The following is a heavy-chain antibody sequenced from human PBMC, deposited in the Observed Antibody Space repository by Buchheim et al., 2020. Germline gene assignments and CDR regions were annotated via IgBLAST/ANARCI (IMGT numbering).Heavy chain of an antibody. V-gene: IGHV3-23*01. CDR2: ISGSGGST. CDR1: GFTFSSYA. Sequence: EVQLLESGGGLVQPGGSLRLSCAASGFTFSSYAMSWVRQAPGKGLEWVSAISGSGGSTYYADSVKGRFTISRDNSKNTLYLQMNSLRAEDTAVYYCAKDHGLTSGYSYGRWGFDYWGQGTL. D-gene: IGHD5-18*01. CDR3: AKDHGLTSGYSYGRWGFDY. J-gene: IGHJ4*02.